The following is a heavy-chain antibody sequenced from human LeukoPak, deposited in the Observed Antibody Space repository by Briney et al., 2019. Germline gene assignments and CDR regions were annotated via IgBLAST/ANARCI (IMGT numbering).Heavy chain of an antibody. CDR3: AILNYDFWSGYPQNRFDP. V-gene: IGHV4-30-4*01. D-gene: IGHD3-3*01. CDR1: GGSISSGDYY. CDR2: IYYSGST. J-gene: IGHJ5*02. Sequence: SETLSLTCTVSGGSISSGDYYWSWIRQPPGKGLEWIGYIYYSGSTYYNPSLKSRVTISVDTSKNQFSLKLSSVTAADTAVYYCAILNYDFWSGYPQNRFDPWGQGTLVTVSS.